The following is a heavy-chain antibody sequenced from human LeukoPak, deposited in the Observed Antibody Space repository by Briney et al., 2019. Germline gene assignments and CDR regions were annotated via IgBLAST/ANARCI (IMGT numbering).Heavy chain of an antibody. V-gene: IGHV3-74*01. CDR2: INIDERIT. Sequence: GGSLRLSCAASGFSFSTQRMHWVRQAPGKGLVWVSYINIDERITGYADSVKGRFTISRDNAKNTLYLQMNSLRAEDTAVYYCAKALGYYDSSGQPYFDYWGQGTLVTVSS. D-gene: IGHD3-22*01. J-gene: IGHJ4*02. CDR1: GFSFSTQR. CDR3: AKALGYYDSSGQPYFDY.